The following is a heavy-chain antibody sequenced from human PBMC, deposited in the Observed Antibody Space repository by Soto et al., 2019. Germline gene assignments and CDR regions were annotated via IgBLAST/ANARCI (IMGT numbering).Heavy chain of an antibody. V-gene: IGHV3-64D*06. CDR1: GFTFSSYA. CDR2: TSSNGGST. D-gene: IGHD6-6*01. Sequence: GGSLRLSCSASGFTFSSYAMHWVRQAPGKGLEYVSATSSNGGSTYYADSVKGRFTISRDNSKNTLYLQMSSLRAEDTAVYYCVKTEQIAARPDYWGQGTLVTVSS. CDR3: VKTEQIAARPDY. J-gene: IGHJ4*02.